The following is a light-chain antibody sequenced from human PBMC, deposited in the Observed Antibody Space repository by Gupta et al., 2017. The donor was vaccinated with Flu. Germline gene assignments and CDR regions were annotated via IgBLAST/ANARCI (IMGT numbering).Light chain of an antibody. J-gene: IGKJ2*01. CDR3: QHTDSIPYT. Sequence: PASLSASLGDRVTRSCRAIENITPTLTWYQQKPGKAPIPLISGTSHLQGGVPPRFSSRCTCAHVTLTISSPPPETFATYTCQHTDSIPYTFGQGTKVEIK. V-gene: IGKV1-39*01. CDR1: ENITPT. CDR2: GTS.